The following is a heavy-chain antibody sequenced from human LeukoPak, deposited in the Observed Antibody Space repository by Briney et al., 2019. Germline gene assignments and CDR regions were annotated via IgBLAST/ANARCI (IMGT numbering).Heavy chain of an antibody. Sequence: SETLSLTCTVSGGSISSYYWSWIRQPPGKGLEWIGYVYNSVTTKYSPSLKSQVTISVDTSKNQFSLKLSSVTASDTAVYYCARGGYYYGVDYWGQGTLVTVSS. V-gene: IGHV4-59*08. D-gene: IGHD3-10*01. CDR2: VYNSVTT. CDR3: ARGGYYYGVDY. J-gene: IGHJ4*02. CDR1: GGSISSYY.